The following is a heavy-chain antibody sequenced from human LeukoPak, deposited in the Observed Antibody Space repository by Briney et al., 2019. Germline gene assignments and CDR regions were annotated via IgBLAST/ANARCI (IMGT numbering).Heavy chain of an antibody. CDR3: ARDRGAGYDILTGYYSPPSFDY. V-gene: IGHV3-23*01. CDR1: GFTFSSYA. CDR2: ISGSGGST. J-gene: IGHJ4*02. D-gene: IGHD3-9*01. Sequence: PGGSLRLSCAASGFTFSSYAMSWVRQAPGKGLEWVSAISGSGGSTYYADSVKGRFTISRDNSKNTLYLQMNSLRAEDTAVYYCARDRGAGYDILTGYYSPPSFDYWGQGTLVTVSS.